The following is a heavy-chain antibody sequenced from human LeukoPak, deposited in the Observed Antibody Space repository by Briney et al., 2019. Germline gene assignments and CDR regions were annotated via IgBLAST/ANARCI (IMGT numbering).Heavy chain of an antibody. CDR1: GYTFTSYA. D-gene: IGHD3-10*01. CDR3: ARDQVPWVYYGSGSPWDY. CDR2: INAGNGNT. J-gene: IGHJ4*02. Sequence: EASVKVSCTASGYTFTSYAMHWVRQAPGQRLEWMGWINAGNGNTKYSQKFQGRVTITRDTSASTAYMELSSLRSEDTAVYYCARDQVPWVYYGSGSPWDYWGQGTLVTVSS. V-gene: IGHV1-3*01.